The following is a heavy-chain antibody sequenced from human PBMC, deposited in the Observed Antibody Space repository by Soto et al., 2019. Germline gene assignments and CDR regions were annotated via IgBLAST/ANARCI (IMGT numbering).Heavy chain of an antibody. J-gene: IGHJ4*02. CDR2: IYYSGST. CDR1: GGSISSYY. CDR3: ARGRGQYYDFCHDY. Sequence: QVQLQESGPGLVKPSETLSLTCTVSGGSISSYYWSWIRQPPGKGLEWIGYIYYSGSTNYNPSLKSRVTISVDTSKNQFSLKLSSVTAADTAVYYCARGRGQYYDFCHDYWGQGTLVTVSS. V-gene: IGHV4-59*01. D-gene: IGHD3-3*01.